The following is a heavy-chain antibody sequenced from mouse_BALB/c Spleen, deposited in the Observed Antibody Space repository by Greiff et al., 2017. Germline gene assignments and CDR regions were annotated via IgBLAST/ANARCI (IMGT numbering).Heavy chain of an antibody. Sequence: EVQLQQSGAELVKPGASVKLSCTASGFNIKDTYMHWVKQRPEQGLEWIGRIDPANGNTKYDPKFQGKATITADTSSNTAYLQLSSLTSEDTAVYYCARGTYGPWFAYWGQGTLVTVSA. CDR3: ARGTYGPWFAY. D-gene: IGHD1-1*02. J-gene: IGHJ3*01. CDR1: GFNIKDTY. CDR2: IDPANGNT. V-gene: IGHV14-3*02.